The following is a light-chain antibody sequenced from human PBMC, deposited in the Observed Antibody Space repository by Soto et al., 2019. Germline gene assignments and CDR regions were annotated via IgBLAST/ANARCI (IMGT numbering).Light chain of an antibody. J-gene: IGKJ2*01. CDR1: QTISFY. CDR3: QQSYSTPYS. CDR2: AAS. V-gene: IGKV1-39*01. Sequence: IQMTQSPASLSASVGARVTITCRARQTISFYLNWYQQKLGKAPKLLIYAASSLQNGFPSRFSVSGSGADFTLTISSLQPEDFAIYYCQQSYSTPYSFGQGTQLEIK.